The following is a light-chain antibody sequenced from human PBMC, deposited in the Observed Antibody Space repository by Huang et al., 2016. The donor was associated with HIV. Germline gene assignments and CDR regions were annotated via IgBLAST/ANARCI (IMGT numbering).Light chain of an antibody. J-gene: IGKJ1*01. Sequence: DIQMTQSPSSLSASVGDRVTISCRASQGISSYLNWYQHNPGEAPRLLVYGASTLQTGVPSRFSGSGSATYFTLTISSLRPEDFATYYCQQSHTIPWTFGQGTRV. CDR1: QGISSY. CDR2: GAS. CDR3: QQSHTIPWT. V-gene: IGKV1-39*01.